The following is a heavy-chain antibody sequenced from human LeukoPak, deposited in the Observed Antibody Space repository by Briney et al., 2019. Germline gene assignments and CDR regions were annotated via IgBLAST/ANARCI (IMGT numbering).Heavy chain of an antibody. D-gene: IGHD4-17*01. CDR1: GYTLTDLS. J-gene: IGHJ3*02. Sequence: ASVKVSCKVLGYTLTDLSIHWVRQTPGKGLEWMGGFDPEGGETIYAQNFQGRVTMTEDTSLHTAYMQLSSLRYEDTAVFYCVTGLRFTGPTLGNSAFDIWGQGTKVAVSS. CDR2: FDPEGGET. V-gene: IGHV1-24*01. CDR3: VTGLRFTGPTLGNSAFDI.